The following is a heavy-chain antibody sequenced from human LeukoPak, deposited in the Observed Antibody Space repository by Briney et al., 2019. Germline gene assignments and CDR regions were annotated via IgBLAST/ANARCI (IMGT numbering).Heavy chain of an antibody. V-gene: IGHV1-3*01. D-gene: IGHD5-24*01. CDR2: INAGNGNT. J-gene: IGHJ4*02. CDR3: ARAHEMATTGIDY. CDR1: GYTFTSYA. Sequence: ASVKVSCKASGYTFTSYAMHWVRQAPGQRLEWMGWINAGNGNTKYSQKFRGRVTITRDTSASTAYMELSSLRSEDTAVYYCARAHEMATTGIDYWGQGTLVTVSS.